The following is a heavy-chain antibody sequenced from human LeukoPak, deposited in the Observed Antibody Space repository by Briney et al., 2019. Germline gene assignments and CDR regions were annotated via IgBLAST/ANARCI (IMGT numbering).Heavy chain of an antibody. CDR3: ASSLSPIAVAGTAVDY. J-gene: IGHJ4*02. CDR2: IIPILGIA. Sequence: SVKVSCKASGGAFSSYAISWVRQAPGQGLEWMGRIIPILGIANYAQKFQGRVTITADKSTSTAYMELSSLRSEDTAVYYCASSLSPIAVAGTAVDYWGQGTLVTVSS. D-gene: IGHD6-19*01. CDR1: GGAFSSYA. V-gene: IGHV1-69*04.